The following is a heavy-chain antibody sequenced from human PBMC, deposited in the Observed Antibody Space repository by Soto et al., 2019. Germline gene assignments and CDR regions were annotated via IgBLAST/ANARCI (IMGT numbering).Heavy chain of an antibody. J-gene: IGHJ5*02. CDR2: IIPIFGTA. CDR1: GGTFSSYA. CDR3: ARGIVLVPAASSTNNWFDP. V-gene: IGHV1-69*12. Sequence: QVQLVQSGAEVKKPGSSVKVSCKASGGTFSSYAISWVRQAPGQGLEWMGGIIPIFGTANYAQKFQGRVTITADESPSTAYMELSSLRSEDTAVYYCARGIVLVPAASSTNNWFDPWGQGTLVTVSS. D-gene: IGHD2-2*01.